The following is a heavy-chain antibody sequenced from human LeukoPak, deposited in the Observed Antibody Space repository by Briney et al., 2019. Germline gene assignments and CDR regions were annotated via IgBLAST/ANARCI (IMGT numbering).Heavy chain of an antibody. CDR1: GFDLNTYE. V-gene: IGHV3-48*03. CDR3: ARGDPHADL. J-gene: IGHJ5*02. Sequence: SLRLSCAASGFDLNTYEMNWVRQAPGKGLEWIADITRSGHTKNYADSVKGRFTISRDNAGTSLYLQMNSLRVEDTGVYYCARGDPHADLWGQGTLVTVSS. CDR2: ITRSGHTK.